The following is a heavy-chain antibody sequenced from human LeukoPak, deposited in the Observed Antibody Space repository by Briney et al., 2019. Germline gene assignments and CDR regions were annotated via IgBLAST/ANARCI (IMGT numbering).Heavy chain of an antibody. V-gene: IGHV1-46*01. J-gene: IGHJ4*02. D-gene: IGHD1-1*01. Sequence: GASVKVSCKASGYTFTSYYMHWVRQAPGQGLEWMGIINPSGGSTSYAQKFQGRVTMTRDMSTSTVYMELSSLRSEDTAVYYCARWDPSVQLERPEANQLVDYWGQGTLVTVSS. CDR2: INPSGGST. CDR1: GYTFTSYY. CDR3: ARWDPSVQLERPEANQLVDY.